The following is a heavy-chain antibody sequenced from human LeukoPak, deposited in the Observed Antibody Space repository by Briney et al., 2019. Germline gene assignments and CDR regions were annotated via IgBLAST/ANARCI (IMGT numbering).Heavy chain of an antibody. Sequence: ASETLSLTCAVSGGSFSGYYWTWIRQPPGKGLEWIGEINHSGSANYNPSLMSRVTISLDTSKNHFSLNLSSVTAADTAVYYCARGQGTVTTHWGQGTLVTVSS. CDR3: ARGQGTVTTH. CDR1: GGSFSGYY. V-gene: IGHV4-34*01. CDR2: INHSGSA. D-gene: IGHD4-11*01. J-gene: IGHJ4*02.